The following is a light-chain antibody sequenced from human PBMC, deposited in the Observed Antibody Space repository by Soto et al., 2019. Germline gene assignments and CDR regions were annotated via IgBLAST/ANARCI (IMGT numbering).Light chain of an antibody. CDR1: QTVSNNH. V-gene: IGKV3-20*01. CDR3: HQYGTSPLT. CDR2: GAA. Sequence: EIVLTQSPGTLSLSPGERATLSCRASQTVSNNHLAWYQQMPGQAPRLLIYGAASRAAGIPDRFSGSGSGTDFTLTINRLEPGDFAVYFWHQYGTSPLTFGGGTKVDIK. J-gene: IGKJ4*01.